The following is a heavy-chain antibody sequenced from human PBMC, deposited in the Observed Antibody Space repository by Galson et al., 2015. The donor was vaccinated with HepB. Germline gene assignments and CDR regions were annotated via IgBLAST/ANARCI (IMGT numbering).Heavy chain of an antibody. J-gene: IGHJ4*02. V-gene: IGHV3-30*18. CDR1: GFTFSSYG. Sequence: SLRLSCAASGFTFSSYGMHWVRQAPGKGLEWVAVISYDGSNKYYADSVKGRFTISRDNSKNTLYLQMNSLRAEDTAVYYCAKDAERQWLSVRPGYFDYWGQGTLVTVSS. CDR3: AKDAERQWLSVRPGYFDY. CDR2: ISYDGSNK. D-gene: IGHD3-22*01.